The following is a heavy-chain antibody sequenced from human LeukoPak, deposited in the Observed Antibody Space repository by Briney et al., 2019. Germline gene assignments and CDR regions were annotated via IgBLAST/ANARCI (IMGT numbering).Heavy chain of an antibody. CDR3: ARVLRYDFCSAYYFDY. Sequence: GASVKVSCKASGYTFNSYDISWVRQAPGQGLEWMAWISTYNGNTNYAQKVQGRATMTTDTSTSTAYMELRSLRSDDTAVYYCARVLRYDFCSAYYFDYWGQGTLVTVSS. J-gene: IGHJ4*02. V-gene: IGHV1-18*01. CDR1: GYTFNSYD. CDR2: ISTYNGNT. D-gene: IGHD3-3*01.